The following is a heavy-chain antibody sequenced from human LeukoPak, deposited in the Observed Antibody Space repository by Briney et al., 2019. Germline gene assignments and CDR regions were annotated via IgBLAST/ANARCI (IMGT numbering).Heavy chain of an antibody. V-gene: IGHV3-33*01. CDR3: AREPGGGYDYYFEY. CDR2: LSFDGSNK. J-gene: IGHJ4*02. CDR1: ETTFSSYG. D-gene: IGHD5-12*01. Sequence: GGSLRLSCAASETTFSSYGMHWVRKAPGKGLEWVSILSFDGSNKYSADSVTGRFTISRDNSKNVVFLQMNSLGAEDTAVYYCAREPGGGYDYYFEYWGQGTLVTVSS.